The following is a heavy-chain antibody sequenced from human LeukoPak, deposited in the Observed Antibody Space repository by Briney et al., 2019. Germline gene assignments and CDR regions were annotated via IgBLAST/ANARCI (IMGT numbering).Heavy chain of an antibody. Sequence: GESLKISCQASGYKFLSHWIGWVRQMPGKGLEWMGIIYPDDSDTRYSPSFQGQVTISADKSINTAYLQWSSLKASDTAMYYCARWDSVTTPELGFDPWGQGTLVTVSS. D-gene: IGHD4-17*01. CDR2: IYPDDSDT. J-gene: IGHJ5*02. CDR3: ARWDSVTTPELGFDP. CDR1: GYKFLSHW. V-gene: IGHV5-51*01.